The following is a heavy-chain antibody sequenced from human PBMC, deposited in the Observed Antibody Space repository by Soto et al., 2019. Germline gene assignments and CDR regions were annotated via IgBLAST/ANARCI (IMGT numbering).Heavy chain of an antibody. Sequence: QVQLQESGPGLVKPPGTLSLTFAVSGDSISSSIWWSWVRLPPGKGLEWIGEIYHIGTTNYTPSLKSRVTISVDKSKNQFSLKMSSLTAADTAVYYCARRGDGSGSLDYWGQGTLVTVFS. CDR2: IYHIGTT. D-gene: IGHD3-10*01. J-gene: IGHJ4*02. CDR1: GDSISSSIW. CDR3: ARRGDGSGSLDY. V-gene: IGHV4-4*03.